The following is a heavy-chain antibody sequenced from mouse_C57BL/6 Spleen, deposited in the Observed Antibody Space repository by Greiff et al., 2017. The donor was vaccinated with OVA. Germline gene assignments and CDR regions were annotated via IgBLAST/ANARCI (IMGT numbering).Heavy chain of an antibody. V-gene: IGHV1-82*01. J-gene: IGHJ2*01. CDR1: GYAFSSSW. Sequence: VQLQESGPELVKPGASVKISCKASGYAFSSSWMNWVKQRPGKGLEWIGRIYPGDGDTNYNGKFKGKATLTADKSSSTAYMQLSSLTSEDSAVYFCAREDDYDGLDYWGQGTTLTVSS. D-gene: IGHD2-4*01. CDR2: IYPGDGDT. CDR3: AREDDYDGLDY.